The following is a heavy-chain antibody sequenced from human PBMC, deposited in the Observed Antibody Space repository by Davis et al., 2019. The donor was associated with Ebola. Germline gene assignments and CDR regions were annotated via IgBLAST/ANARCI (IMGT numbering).Heavy chain of an antibody. CDR2: IIPILGIA. V-gene: IGHV1-69*04. J-gene: IGHJ5*02. CDR1: GYIFSNYD. D-gene: IGHD2-2*01. Sequence: SVTVSCKASGYIFSNYDINWVRPAPGQGLEWMGRIIPILGIANYAQKFQGRVTITADKSTSTAYMELSSLRSEDTAVYYCARDRADLYCSSTSCRLNWFDPWGQGTLVTVSS. CDR3: ARDRADLYCSSTSCRLNWFDP.